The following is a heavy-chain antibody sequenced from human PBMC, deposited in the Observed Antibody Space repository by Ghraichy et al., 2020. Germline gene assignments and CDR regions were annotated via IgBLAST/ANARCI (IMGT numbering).Heavy chain of an antibody. Sequence: GGSLRLSCAASGFTLSSYAMTWVRQVPGRGLEWVSGISGSGRTYYADSVKGRFTISRDNSKDTLYLQMNSLRDEDTAVYYCARGSRVVRFFYYDGMDVWGQGTTVTVSS. CDR1: GFTLSSYA. CDR2: ISGSGRT. J-gene: IGHJ6*02. CDR3: ARGSRVVRFFYYDGMDV. V-gene: IGHV3-23*01. D-gene: IGHD4-23*01.